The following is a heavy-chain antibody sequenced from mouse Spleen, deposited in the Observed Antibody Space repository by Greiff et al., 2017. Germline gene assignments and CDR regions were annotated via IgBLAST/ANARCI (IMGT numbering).Heavy chain of an antibody. J-gene: IGHJ2*01. D-gene: IGHD2-10*02. Sequence: EVQLQQSGPELVKPGASVKISCKASGYTFTDYYMNWVKQSHGKSLEWIGDINPNNGGTSYNQKFKGKATLTVDKSSSTAYMELRSLTSEDSAVYYCAKSLYGIFDYWGQGTTLTVSS. V-gene: IGHV1-26*01. CDR3: AKSLYGIFDY. CDR2: INPNNGGT. CDR1: GYTFTDYY.